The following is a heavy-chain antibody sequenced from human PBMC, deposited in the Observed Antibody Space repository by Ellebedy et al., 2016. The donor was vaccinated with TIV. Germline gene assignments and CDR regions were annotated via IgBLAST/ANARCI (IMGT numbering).Heavy chain of an antibody. J-gene: IGHJ3*02. CDR3: AAAAGAGDDAFDI. Sequence: GESLKISXAASGFTFSRYNMNWVRQAPGKGLEWVSYISSSSRTIYYADSVKGRFTISRDNAKNSLYLQMNSLRAEDTAVYYCAAAAGAGDDAFDIWGQGTMVTVSS. CDR2: ISSSSRTI. V-gene: IGHV3-48*01. CDR1: GFTFSRYN. D-gene: IGHD6-13*01.